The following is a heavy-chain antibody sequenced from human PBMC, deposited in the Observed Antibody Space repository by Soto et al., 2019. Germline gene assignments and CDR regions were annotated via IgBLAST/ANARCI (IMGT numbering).Heavy chain of an antibody. CDR3: ARDFPQTGTTYKIFDY. Sequence: ASVKVSCKASGYTFTSYGISWVRQAPGQGLEWMGWISAYNGNTNYAQKLQGRVTMTTDTSTSTAYMELRSLRSDDTAVYYCARDFPQTGTTYKIFDYWGQGTLVTVSS. D-gene: IGHD1-1*01. CDR1: GYTFTSYG. V-gene: IGHV1-18*01. CDR2: ISAYNGNT. J-gene: IGHJ4*02.